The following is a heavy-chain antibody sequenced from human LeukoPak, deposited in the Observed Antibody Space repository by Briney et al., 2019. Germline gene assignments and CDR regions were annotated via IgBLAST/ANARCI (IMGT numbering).Heavy chain of an antibody. CDR1: GFTFSSYW. Sequence: GGSLRLSCAASGFTFSSYWMSWVRQAPGKGLEWVANIKQDGSEKYYVDSVKGRFTISRDNAKNSLYLQMNSLRAEDTAVYYCARALSIAARRGDAFDIWGQGTMVTVSS. V-gene: IGHV3-7*01. J-gene: IGHJ3*02. CDR3: ARALSIAARRGDAFDI. CDR2: IKQDGSEK. D-gene: IGHD6-6*01.